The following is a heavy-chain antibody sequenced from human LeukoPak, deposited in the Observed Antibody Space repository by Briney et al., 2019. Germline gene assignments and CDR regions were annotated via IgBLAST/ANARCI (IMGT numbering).Heavy chain of an antibody. CDR2: INGGGVNT. J-gene: IGHJ4*02. CDR1: GFTFSTYG. Sequence: GGSLRLSCAASGFTFSTYGMRWVRQAPGKGLEWVSTINGGGVNTHYADSVGGRFTISRDNSKNTLFLQMNSLRDEDTAVYYCAKDLYSNYGPADYWGQGNLVTVSS. CDR3: AKDLYSNYGPADY. D-gene: IGHD4-11*01. V-gene: IGHV3-23*01.